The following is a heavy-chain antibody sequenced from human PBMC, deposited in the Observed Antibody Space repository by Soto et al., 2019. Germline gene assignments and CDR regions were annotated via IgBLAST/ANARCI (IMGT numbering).Heavy chain of an antibody. Sequence: CAASGFTLSDFAMHWVRQAPGKGLEWLAFMSYDGFNKYYADSVKGRFTISRDNFKDTLFLQMNTLRADDTAMYYCARYPTAAAFDIWGQGTMVTVSS. CDR3: ARYPTAAAFDI. CDR1: GFTLSDFA. CDR2: MSYDGFNK. D-gene: IGHD2-15*01. V-gene: IGHV3-30*04. J-gene: IGHJ3*02.